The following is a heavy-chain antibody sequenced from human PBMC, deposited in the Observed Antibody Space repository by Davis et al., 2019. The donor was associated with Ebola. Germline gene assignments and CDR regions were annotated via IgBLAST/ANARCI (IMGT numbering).Heavy chain of an antibody. Sequence: HSQTLSLTCAISGDSVSGKNGAWNWIRQSPLRGLEWLGRIYYSSKWYHNYTVSVSSRITINPDTSKNQFSLQLSSVTPEDTAVYYCARGWLRSGFDYWGQGTLVIVSS. CDR2: IYYSSKWYH. CDR1: GDSVSGKNGA. CDR3: ARGWLRSGFDY. J-gene: IGHJ4*02. V-gene: IGHV6-1*01. D-gene: IGHD5-12*01.